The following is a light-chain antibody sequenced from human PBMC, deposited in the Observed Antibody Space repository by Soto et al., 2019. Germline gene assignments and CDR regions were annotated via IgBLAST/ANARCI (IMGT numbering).Light chain of an antibody. V-gene: IGKV3-20*01. J-gene: IGKJ1*01. Sequence: EIVLTQSPGTLSLSPGERATLSCRASQSISSNYLAWYQQKPGQAPRLLIYGASSRATGIPDRFSGSGSGTDFTLTISRLAPEDFAVYYCQQYGSSQWTFGQGTKVEIK. CDR2: GAS. CDR3: QQYGSSQWT. CDR1: QSISSNY.